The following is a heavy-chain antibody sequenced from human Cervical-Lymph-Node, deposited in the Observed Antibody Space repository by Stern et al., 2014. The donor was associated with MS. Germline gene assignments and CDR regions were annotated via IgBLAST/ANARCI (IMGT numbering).Heavy chain of an antibody. J-gene: IGHJ4*02. Sequence: VQLEESGAEVKKPGSSVKVSCKASGGTFSSYAISWVRQAPGQGLEWMGGIIPIFGTANYAQKFQGRVTITADESTSTAYMELSSLRSEDTAVYYCARTRNYGSGRLDYWGQGTLVTVSS. V-gene: IGHV1-69*01. CDR2: IIPIFGTA. D-gene: IGHD3-10*01. CDR1: GGTFSSYA. CDR3: ARTRNYGSGRLDY.